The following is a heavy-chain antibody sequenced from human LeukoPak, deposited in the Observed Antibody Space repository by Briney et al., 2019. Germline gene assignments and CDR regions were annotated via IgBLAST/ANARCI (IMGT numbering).Heavy chain of an antibody. CDR2: IRSKANSYAT. J-gene: IGHJ6*04. D-gene: IGHD3-10*01. V-gene: IGHV3-73*01. Sequence: PGGSLRLSCAASGFTFSGSAMHWVRQASGKGLEWVGRIRSKANSYATAYAASVKGRFTISRDDSKNTAYLQMNSLKTEDTAVYYCTRQSVRGVMVYGMDVWGKGTTVTVS. CDR1: GFTFSGSA. CDR3: TRQSVRGVMVYGMDV.